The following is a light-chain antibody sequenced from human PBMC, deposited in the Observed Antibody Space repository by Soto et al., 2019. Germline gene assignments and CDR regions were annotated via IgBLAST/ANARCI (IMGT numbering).Light chain of an antibody. CDR2: DVS. CDR3: SSYTSSSTHVV. V-gene: IGLV2-14*01. CDR1: SSDVGGYNY. Sequence: QSALTQPASVSGSPGQSITISCTGTSSDVGGYNYVSWCQQHPGKAPKFMIYDVSNRPSGVSNRFSGSKSGNTASLTISGLQAEDEADYYCSSYTSSSTHVVFGGGTKLTVL. J-gene: IGLJ2*01.